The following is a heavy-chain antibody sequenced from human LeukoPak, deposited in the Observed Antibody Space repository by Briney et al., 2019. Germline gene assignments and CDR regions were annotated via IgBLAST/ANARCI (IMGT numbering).Heavy chain of an antibody. CDR1: GYTFTGYY. CDR3: ARDWLTPDAYSSSSPDFDY. V-gene: IGHV1-2*02. Sequence: ASVKVSCKASGYTFTGYYMHWMRQAPGQGLEWMGWINPNSGGTNYAQKFQGRVTMTRDTSISTAYMELSRLRSDDTAVYYCARDWLTPDAYSSSSPDFDYWGQGTLVTVSS. J-gene: IGHJ4*02. D-gene: IGHD6-13*01. CDR2: INPNSGGT.